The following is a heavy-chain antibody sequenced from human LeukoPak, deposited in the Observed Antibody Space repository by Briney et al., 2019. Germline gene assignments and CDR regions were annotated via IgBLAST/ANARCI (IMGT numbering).Heavy chain of an antibody. V-gene: IGHV4-39*01. CDR3: ARQGWGYYDSSGNVYY. D-gene: IGHD3-22*01. CDR1: SGSISSSGYY. CDR2: IYYSGST. Sequence: SETLSLTCTVSSGSISSSGYYWGWVRQPPGKGLEWIGSIYYSGSTYYNPSLKSRVTISVDTSKNQFSLKLSSVTAADTAVYYCARQGWGYYDSSGNVYYWGQGTLVTVSS. J-gene: IGHJ4*02.